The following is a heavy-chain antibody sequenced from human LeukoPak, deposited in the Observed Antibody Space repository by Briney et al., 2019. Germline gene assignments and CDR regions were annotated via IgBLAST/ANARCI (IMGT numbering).Heavy chain of an antibody. J-gene: IGHJ6*02. CDR2: IYSGGST. D-gene: IGHD4-17*01. CDR1: GFTVSSNY. V-gene: IGHV3-53*01. CDR3: ARDGWIAYGDFYYYYGMDV. Sequence: GGSLRLSCAASGFTVSSNYMSWVRQAPGKGLEWVSVIYSGGSTYYADSVKGRFTISRDNSKNTLYLQMNSLRAEDTAVYYCARDGWIAYGDFYYYYGMDVWGQGTTVTVSS.